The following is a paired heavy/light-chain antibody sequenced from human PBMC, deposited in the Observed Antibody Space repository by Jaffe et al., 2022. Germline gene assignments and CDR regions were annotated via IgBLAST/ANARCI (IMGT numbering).Light chain of an antibody. CDR3: QQVKSYPIT. CDR2: VAS. V-gene: IGKV1-9*01. CDR1: QTIDSY. J-gene: IGKJ4*01. Sequence: DIQLTQSPSFLSASVGDRVTITCRASQTIDSYLAWYQQKPGKAPKVLISVASMLREGVPPRFSGSASGTEFTLTISSLQPEDFATYYCQQVKSYPITFGGGTRVEI.
Heavy chain of an antibody. D-gene: IGHD3-3*01. V-gene: IGHV3-73*02. J-gene: IGHJ4*02. Sequence: EVQLVESGGALVPPGGSLKLSCVASGFSFSDAAVYWVRQASGRGLEWVGRIRTEEKGFAAEYAASVKGRFTVSRDDSKSTAYLQISSLKTDDTAVYYCATPGNDFWTGYFDYWGQGTPVTVSS. CDR3: ATPGNDFWTGYFDY. CDR1: GFSFSDAA. CDR2: IRTEEKGFAA.